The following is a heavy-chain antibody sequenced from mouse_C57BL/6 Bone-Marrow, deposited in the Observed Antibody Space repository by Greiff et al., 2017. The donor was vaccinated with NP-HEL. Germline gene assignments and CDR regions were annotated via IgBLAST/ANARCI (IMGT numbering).Heavy chain of an antibody. CDR3: ASITTVVAPY. D-gene: IGHD1-1*01. Sequence: QVQLKQPGAELVRPGSSVKLSCKASGYTFTSYWMDWVKQRPGQGLEWIGNIYPSDSETHYNQKFKDKATLTVDKSSSTAYMQLSSLTSEDSAVYYCASITTVVAPYWGQGTTLTVSS. CDR2: IYPSDSET. CDR1: GYTFTSYW. J-gene: IGHJ2*01. V-gene: IGHV1-61*01.